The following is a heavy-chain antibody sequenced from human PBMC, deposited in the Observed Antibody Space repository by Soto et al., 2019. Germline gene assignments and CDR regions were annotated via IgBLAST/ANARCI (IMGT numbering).Heavy chain of an antibody. CDR3: TTTYTGGSFYT. CDR2: IKSETGGGTT. J-gene: IGHJ5*02. CDR1: GFLFINAW. Sequence: EVQVVESGGGLVQPGTSLRLSCAASGFLFINAWMNWVRQAPGKGLEWVGRIKSETGGGTTDYAAPVKGRFTIARDDSKNMLYLQMKSLKTEDTAVYYCTTTYTGGSFYTWGQGTLVTVSS. V-gene: IGHV3-15*07. D-gene: IGHD1-26*01.